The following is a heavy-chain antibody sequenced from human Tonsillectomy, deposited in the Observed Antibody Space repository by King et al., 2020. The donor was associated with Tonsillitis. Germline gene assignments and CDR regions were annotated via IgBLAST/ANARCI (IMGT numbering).Heavy chain of an antibody. CDR3: ARDRASSGWYGFGY. Sequence: VQLQESGPGLVKPSETLSLTCTVSGGSISSYYWSWIRQPAGKGLEWIGRIYTSGSTNYNPSLKSRVTMSVDTSNNPFSLKLSSGTAADTAVYYFARDRASSGWYGFGYWGQGTLVTVSS. V-gene: IGHV4-4*07. CDR2: IYTSGST. J-gene: IGHJ4*02. CDR1: GGSISSYY. D-gene: IGHD6-19*01.